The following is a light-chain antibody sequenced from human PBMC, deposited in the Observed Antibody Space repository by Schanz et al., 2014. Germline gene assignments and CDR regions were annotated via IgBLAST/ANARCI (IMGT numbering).Light chain of an antibody. J-gene: IGLJ2*01. V-gene: IGLV2-8*01. CDR1: SSDVGAYNC. CDR2: DVT. CDR3: SSYGGSNIL. Sequence: QSALTQPPSASGSPGQSVTISCTGTSSDVGAYNCVSWYQQHPGKAPKLIISDVTRRPSGVPDRFSGSKSGNTASLTVSGLQAEDEADYYCSSYGGSNILFGGGTKLTVL.